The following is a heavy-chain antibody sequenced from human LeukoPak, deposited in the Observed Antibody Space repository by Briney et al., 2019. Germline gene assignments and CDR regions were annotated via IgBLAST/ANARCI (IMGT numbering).Heavy chain of an antibody. Sequence: ASVKVSCKASGYTFTSYDINWVRQATGQGLEWMGWMNPNSGNTGYAQKFQGRVTMTRNTSISTAYMELSSLRSAGTAVYYCARSQFRTTNSGAWGFQPWGQGTLVTVSS. D-gene: IGHD3-16*01. CDR1: GYTFTSYD. CDR3: ARSQFRTTNSGAWGFQP. CDR2: MNPNSGNT. V-gene: IGHV1-8*01. J-gene: IGHJ1*01.